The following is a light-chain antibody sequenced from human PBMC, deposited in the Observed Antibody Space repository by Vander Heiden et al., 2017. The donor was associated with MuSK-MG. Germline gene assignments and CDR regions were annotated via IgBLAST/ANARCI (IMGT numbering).Light chain of an antibody. CDR2: GAS. J-gene: IGKJ2*01. CDR3: QQYDNWPPYT. Sequence: EIMMTQSPATLSVSPGERATLSCRASQSVSSNLAWYQQKPGQAPRLLIYGASTRATDIPARFSGSGSGTEFTLTISSLQSEDFAVYYCQQYDNWPPYTFGQGTKLETK. CDR1: QSVSSN. V-gene: IGKV3-15*01.